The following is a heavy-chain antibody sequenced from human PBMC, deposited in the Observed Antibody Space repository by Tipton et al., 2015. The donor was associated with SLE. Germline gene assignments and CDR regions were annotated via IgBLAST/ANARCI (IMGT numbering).Heavy chain of an antibody. V-gene: IGHV4-34*01. Sequence: GLVKPSETLSLTCAVHDGAFSGYYWSWIRQPPGKGLEWIGEINHSGSTNYNPSLKSRVTISVDTSKNQFSLKLSSVTAADTAVYYCARGILEWSDYWGQGTLVTVSS. CDR1: DGAFSGYY. D-gene: IGHD3-3*01. J-gene: IGHJ4*02. CDR3: ARGILEWSDY. CDR2: INHSGST.